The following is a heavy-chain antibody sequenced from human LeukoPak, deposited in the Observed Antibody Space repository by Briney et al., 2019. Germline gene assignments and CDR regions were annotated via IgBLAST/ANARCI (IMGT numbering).Heavy chain of an antibody. CDR1: GGSFSGYY. J-gene: IGHJ4*02. Sequence: SETLSLTCAVYGGSFSGYYWSWIRQPPGKGLEWIGEINHSGSTNYNPSLKSRVTISVDTSKNQFSLKLSSVTAADTAVYYCARVGGYDFWSAYFDYWGQGTLVTVSS. V-gene: IGHV4-34*01. D-gene: IGHD3-3*01. CDR2: INHSGST. CDR3: ARVGGYDFWSAYFDY.